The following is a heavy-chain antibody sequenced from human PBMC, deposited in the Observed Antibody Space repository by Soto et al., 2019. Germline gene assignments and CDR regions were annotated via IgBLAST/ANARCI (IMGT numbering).Heavy chain of an antibody. V-gene: IGHV3-48*01. D-gene: IGHD3-9*01. CDR1: GFTFSSYS. Sequence: GGSLRLSCAASGFTFSSYSMNWVRQAPGKGLEWVSYISSSSSTIYYADSVKGRFTISRDNAKNSLYLQMNSLRAEDTAVYYCARPYYDILTGYWNDAFDIWGQGTMVTVSS. J-gene: IGHJ3*02. CDR3: ARPYYDILTGYWNDAFDI. CDR2: ISSSSSTI.